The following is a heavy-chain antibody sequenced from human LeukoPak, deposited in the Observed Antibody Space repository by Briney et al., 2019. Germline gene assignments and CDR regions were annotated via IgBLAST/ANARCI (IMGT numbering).Heavy chain of an antibody. V-gene: IGHV4-59*01. Sequence: SETLSLTCTVSGGSISSYYWSWIRQPPRKGLEWIGYIYYSGSTNYNPSLKSRVTISVDTSKNQFSLKLSSVTAADTAVYYCARGFLEGDYWGQGTLVTVSS. D-gene: IGHD3-3*01. CDR2: IYYSGST. J-gene: IGHJ4*02. CDR3: ARGFLEGDY. CDR1: GGSISSYY.